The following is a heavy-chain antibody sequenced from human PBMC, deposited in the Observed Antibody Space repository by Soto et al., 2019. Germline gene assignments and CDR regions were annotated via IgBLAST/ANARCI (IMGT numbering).Heavy chain of an antibody. D-gene: IGHD4-17*01. V-gene: IGHV3-11*01. CDR3: ARDVDADSRTDFDY. CDR2: ISGNGRII. J-gene: IGHJ4*02. CDR1: GFIFSDYY. Sequence: QVQLVESGGGLVEPGGSLRLSCATSGFIFSDYYMHWIRQAPGKGLEWISYISGNGRIIQYADSAKGRFTISRDNAQNALYLQMNSLRAEDTALYFCARDVDADSRTDFDYWGQGTLVTVSS.